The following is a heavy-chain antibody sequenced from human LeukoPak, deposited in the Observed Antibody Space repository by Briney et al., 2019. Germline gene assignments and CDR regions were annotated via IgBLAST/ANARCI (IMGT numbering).Heavy chain of an antibody. CDR1: GFTVSSNY. J-gene: IGHJ4*02. V-gene: IGHV3-53*01. Sequence: PGGSLRLSCAASGFTVSSNYMSWVRQAPGKGLEWVSVIYSGGSTYYADSVKGRFTISRHNSKNTLYLQMNSLRAEDTAVYYCAKDLPYDSSGYYGDYWGQGTLVTVSS. CDR3: AKDLPYDSSGYYGDY. D-gene: IGHD3-22*01. CDR2: IYSGGST.